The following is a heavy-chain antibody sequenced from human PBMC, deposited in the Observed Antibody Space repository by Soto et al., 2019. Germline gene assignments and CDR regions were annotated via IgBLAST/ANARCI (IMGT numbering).Heavy chain of an antibody. CDR3: ANATTNGGWFNPFDS. CDR2: LSGSGTST. J-gene: IGHJ4*02. CDR1: GFSFVNYA. D-gene: IGHD6-19*01. V-gene: IGHV3-23*01. Sequence: PGGSLRLSCAASGFSFVNYAMNWVRQAPGKGLGWVSGLSGSGTSTYYADSVKGRFTISRDNSRDTLFLQMNSLTADDTAVYYCANATTNGGWFNPFDSWGQGALVTVSS.